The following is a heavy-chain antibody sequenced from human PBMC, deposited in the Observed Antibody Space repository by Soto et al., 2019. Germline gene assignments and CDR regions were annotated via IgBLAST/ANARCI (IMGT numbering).Heavy chain of an antibody. CDR3: ARGRRSLM. Sequence: EVQLVESGGDLVQPGGSLRISCAASGLAFSTFWMSWVRQAPGKGLEWVANINQDGSEKYYVDAAKGRFTISRDNTKNSLFLQLNSLRAEDTALYFCARGRRSLMWGQGTMVTVSS. CDR1: GLAFSTFW. D-gene: IGHD4-17*01. J-gene: IGHJ3*01. CDR2: INQDGSEK. V-gene: IGHV3-7*05.